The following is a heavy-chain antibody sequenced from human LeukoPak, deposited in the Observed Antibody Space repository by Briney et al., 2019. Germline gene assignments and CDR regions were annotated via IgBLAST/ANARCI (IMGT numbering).Heavy chain of an antibody. Sequence: GGSLRLSCAVSRFTFTDYYMSWIRQAPGKGLEWISYISSSGSTIYFADSEKGRFTISRDNAKNSLYLQMNSLRAEDTAVYYCARGHYYDSSDYYAPFDYWCQGTLVTVSS. CDR3: ARGHYYDSSDYYAPFDY. V-gene: IGHV3-11*01. CDR1: RFTFTDYY. D-gene: IGHD3-22*01. CDR2: ISSSGSTI. J-gene: IGHJ4*02.